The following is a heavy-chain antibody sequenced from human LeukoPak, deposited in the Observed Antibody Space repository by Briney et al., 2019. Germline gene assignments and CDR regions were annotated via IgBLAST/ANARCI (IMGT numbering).Heavy chain of an antibody. D-gene: IGHD2-2*03. CDR1: GFTFSSYA. V-gene: IGHV3-23*01. CDR3: ARVDENPNWFDP. CDR2: ISGSGGST. J-gene: IGHJ5*02. Sequence: GGSLRLSCAASGFTFSSYAMSWVRQAPGKGLEWVSAISGSGGSTYYADSVKGRFTISRDNAKNSLYLQMNSLRAEDTAVYYCARVDENPNWFDPWGQGTLVTVSS.